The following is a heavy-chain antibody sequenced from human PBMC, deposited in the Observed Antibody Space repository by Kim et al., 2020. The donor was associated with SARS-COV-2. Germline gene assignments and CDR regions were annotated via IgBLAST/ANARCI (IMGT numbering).Heavy chain of an antibody. V-gene: IGHV3-30*07. J-gene: IGHJ3*02. Sequence: RFTISRDNSKNTLYLQMNTLRAEDTAVYYCARDNGYCGGDCHLAGDAFDIWGQGTMVTVSS. CDR3: ARDNGYCGGDCHLAGDAFDI. D-gene: IGHD2-21*02.